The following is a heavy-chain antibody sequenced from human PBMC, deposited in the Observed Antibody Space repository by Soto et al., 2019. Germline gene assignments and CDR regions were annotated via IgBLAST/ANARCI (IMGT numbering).Heavy chain of an antibody. CDR1: GYTFTSYF. CDR2: ISAYNGNT. V-gene: IGHV1-18*01. Sequence: VKVSCKASGYTFTSYFITWVRQAPGQGLEWMGWISAYNGNTNYAQMLQGRVTMTTDTSTATAYMEMRSLRSDDTAVYYCARQNYYSGMDVWGQGTTVTVSS. J-gene: IGHJ6*02. CDR3: ARQNYYSGMDV.